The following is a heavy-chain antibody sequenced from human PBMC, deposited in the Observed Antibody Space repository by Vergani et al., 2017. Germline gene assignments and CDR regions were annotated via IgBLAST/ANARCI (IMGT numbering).Heavy chain of an antibody. CDR1: GGSISSYY. CDR3: ARGGNSRSWLQGLGLFDC. J-gene: IGHJ4*02. D-gene: IGHD6-13*01. V-gene: IGHV4-59*01. Sequence: QVQLQESGPGLVKPSETLSLTCTVSGGSISSYYWSWIRQPPGKGLEWIGYIYYSGSTNYNPSLKSRVTISVDTSKNQFSLKLSSVTAADTAVYYCARGGNSRSWLQGLGLFDCWGQGTLVTVSS. CDR2: IYYSGST.